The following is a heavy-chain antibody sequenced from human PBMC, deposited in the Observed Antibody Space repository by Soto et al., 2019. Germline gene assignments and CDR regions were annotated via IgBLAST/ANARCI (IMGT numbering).Heavy chain of an antibody. D-gene: IGHD6-19*01. CDR1: GYTFTVYY. J-gene: IGHJ4*02. Sequence: AAVKVSCKASGYTFTVYYMQWVRQAPGQGREWMGWINPNSGGTNYAQKFQGRVTMTRDTSISTAYMELSRLSSDDTAVYYCARDDSSGHDYWGQGTLVTVSS. CDR2: INPNSGGT. V-gene: IGHV1-2*02. CDR3: ARDDSSGHDY.